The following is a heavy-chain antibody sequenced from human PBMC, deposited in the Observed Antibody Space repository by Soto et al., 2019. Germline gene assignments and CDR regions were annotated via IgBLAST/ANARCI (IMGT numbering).Heavy chain of an antibody. J-gene: IGHJ3*01. Sequence: PGGTLRLSCAVSGFTFSNYAMNWVRQAPGKGLEWVSVISGSGGGASYADSVQGGFTISRDHSKNTLYLQMNSLRAEDTAIYYCVREGSGWYSRGSFDFWGRGTMVTVSS. V-gene: IGHV3-23*01. CDR3: VREGSGWYSRGSFDF. D-gene: IGHD6-19*01. CDR2: ISGSGGGA. CDR1: GFTFSNYA.